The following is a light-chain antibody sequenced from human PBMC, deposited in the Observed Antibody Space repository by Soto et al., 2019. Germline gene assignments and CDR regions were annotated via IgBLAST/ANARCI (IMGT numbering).Light chain of an antibody. CDR3: QSYDSSLSDVV. CDR2: GNS. Sequence: QSVLTQPPSVSGAPGQRVTISCTGSSSNIGADYDVHWYQQLPGTAPKLLIYGNSNRPSGVPDRFSGSKSGTSASLAITGLHAEDEADYYCQSYDSSLSDVVFGGGTTLTV. V-gene: IGLV1-40*01. J-gene: IGLJ3*02. CDR1: SSNIGADYD.